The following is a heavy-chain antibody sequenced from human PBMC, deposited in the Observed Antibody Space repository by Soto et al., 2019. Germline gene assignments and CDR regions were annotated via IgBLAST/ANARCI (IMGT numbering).Heavy chain of an antibody. V-gene: IGHV3-13*01. CDR2: IGTAGDT. Sequence: EVQLVESGGGVIQPGGSLTLSCTASGLTISDFDMHWVRQGPGKSLEWVSAIGTAGDTYYLASVKGRFTISRDRDRNSKYLHMNSLRVGDSAVYYCARDIHGIDVWGQGTMVSVSS. CDR1: GLTISDFD. J-gene: IGHJ6*02. CDR3: ARDIHGIDV.